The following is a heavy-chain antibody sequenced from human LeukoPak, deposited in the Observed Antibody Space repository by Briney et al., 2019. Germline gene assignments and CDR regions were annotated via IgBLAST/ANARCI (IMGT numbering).Heavy chain of an antibody. CDR1: GFTFDDYA. CDR3: ARDRLESSGYDY. Sequence: PGRSLRLSCAASGFTFDDYAMHWVRQAPGKGLEWVSGISWNSGSIGYADSVKGRFTISRGNSKNTLYLQMNSLRAEDTAVYYCARDRLESSGYDYWGQGTLVTVSS. J-gene: IGHJ4*02. V-gene: IGHV3-9*01. CDR2: ISWNSGSI. D-gene: IGHD3-22*01.